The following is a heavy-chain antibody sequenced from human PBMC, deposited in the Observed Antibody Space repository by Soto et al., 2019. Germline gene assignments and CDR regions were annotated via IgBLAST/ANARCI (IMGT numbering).Heavy chain of an antibody. Sequence: PGESLKISCKGSGYSFTSYWISWARQMPGKGLEWMGRIDPSDSYTNYSPSFQGHVTISADKSISTAYLQWSSLKASDTAMYYCARHDSGPFDYWGQGTLVTVSS. CDR2: IDPSDSYT. D-gene: IGHD3-22*01. CDR3: ARHDSGPFDY. CDR1: GYSFTSYW. V-gene: IGHV5-10-1*01. J-gene: IGHJ4*02.